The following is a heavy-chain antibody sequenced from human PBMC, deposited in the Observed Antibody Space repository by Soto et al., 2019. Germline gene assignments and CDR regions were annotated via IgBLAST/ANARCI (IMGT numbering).Heavy chain of an antibody. D-gene: IGHD4-17*01. CDR2: INPNSGGT. CDR1: GYTFTGYY. CDR3: ARDQNGDYEGGGYFQH. V-gene: IGHV1-2*04. J-gene: IGHJ1*01. Sequence: ASVKVSCKASGYTFTGYYMHWVRQAPGQGLEWMGWINPNSGGTNYAQKFQGWVTMTRDTSISTAYMELSRLRSDDTAVYYCARDQNGDYEGGGYFQHWGQGTLVTVSS.